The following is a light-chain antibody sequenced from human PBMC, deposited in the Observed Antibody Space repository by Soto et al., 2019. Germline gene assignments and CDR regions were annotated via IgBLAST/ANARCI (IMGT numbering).Light chain of an antibody. CDR3: QQYNSLWT. J-gene: IGKJ1*01. CDR1: QSISSW. CDR2: DAS. V-gene: IGKV1-5*01. Sequence: DIQMTQSPSTLSASVGDRVTITCRASQSISSWLAWYQQKPGKAPKLLIYDASSLESGVPSRFSGSGSGTEFTLTICSLQPDDFATYYCQQYNSLWTFGQGTKVDIK.